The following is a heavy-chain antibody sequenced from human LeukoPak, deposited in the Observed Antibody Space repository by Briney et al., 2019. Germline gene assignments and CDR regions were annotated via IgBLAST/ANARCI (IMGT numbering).Heavy chain of an antibody. J-gene: IGHJ5*02. CDR2: IYTSGST. CDR1: GGSISSGSYY. V-gene: IGHV4-61*02. Sequence: SETLSLTCTVSGGSISSGSYYWSWIRQPAGKGLEWIGRIYTSGSTNYNPSLKSRVTISVDTSKNQFSLKLSSVTAADTAVYYCARGGFGELLGNWFDPWGQGTLVTVSS. D-gene: IGHD3-10*01. CDR3: ARGGFGELLGNWFDP.